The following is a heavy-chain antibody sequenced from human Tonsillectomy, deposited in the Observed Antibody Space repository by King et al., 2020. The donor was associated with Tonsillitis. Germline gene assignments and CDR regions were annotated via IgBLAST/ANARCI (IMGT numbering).Heavy chain of an antibody. CDR1: GFIFGSYG. Sequence: ESGGGVVQPGRSLRLSCEASGFIFGSYGMHWVRQAPGKGLEWVAGILYDGSDKYYGESVKGRFTVSRDNSKNTLYLQLNSLRPEDTSLYFCARGSGATGRYFDTWGHGTLVTVSS. V-gene: IGHV3-30*03. D-gene: IGHD3-10*01. CDR2: ILYDGSDK. J-gene: IGHJ4*01. CDR3: ARGSGATGRYFDT.